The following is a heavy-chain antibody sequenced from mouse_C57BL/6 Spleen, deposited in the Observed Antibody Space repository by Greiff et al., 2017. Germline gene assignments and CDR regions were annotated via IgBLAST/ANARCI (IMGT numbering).Heavy chain of an antibody. CDR3: TRGASYGSSYFAMDY. CDR1: GYTFTSYW. D-gene: IGHD1-1*01. V-gene: IGHV1-5*01. J-gene: IGHJ4*01. CDR2: IYPGNSDT. Sequence: VQLQQSGTVLARPGASVKMSCKTSGYTFTSYWMHWVKQRPGQGLEWIGAIYPGNSDTSYNQKFKGKAKLTAVTSASTAYMELSSLTYEDSAVYYGTRGASYGSSYFAMDYWGQGTSVTVSS.